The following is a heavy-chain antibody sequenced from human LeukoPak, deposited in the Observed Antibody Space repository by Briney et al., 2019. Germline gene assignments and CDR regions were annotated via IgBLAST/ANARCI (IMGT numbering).Heavy chain of an antibody. J-gene: IGHJ4*02. Sequence: ASVKVSCKASGYTFTGYYMHWVRQAPGQGLEWMGWINPNSGGTNYAQKFQGRVTMTRDTSISTAYMELSRLRSDDTAVYYCARHFSTRMVRGVYYFDYWGQGTLVTVSS. CDR2: INPNSGGT. V-gene: IGHV1-2*02. CDR1: GYTFTGYY. D-gene: IGHD3-10*01. CDR3: ARHFSTRMVRGVYYFDY.